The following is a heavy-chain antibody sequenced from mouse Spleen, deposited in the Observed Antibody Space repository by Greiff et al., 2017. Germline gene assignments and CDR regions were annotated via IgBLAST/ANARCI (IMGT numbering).Heavy chain of an antibody. J-gene: IGHJ4*01. CDR3: ARVGNYYAMDY. CDR1: GYAFSSSW. D-gene: IGHD2-1*01. Sequence: VQRVESGPELVKPGASVKISCKASGYAFSSSWMNWVKQRPGKGLEWIGRIYPGDGDTNYNGKFKGKATLTADKSSSTAYMQLSSLTSEDSAVYFCARVGNYYAMDYWGQGTSVTVSS. CDR2: IYPGDGDT. V-gene: IGHV1-82*01.